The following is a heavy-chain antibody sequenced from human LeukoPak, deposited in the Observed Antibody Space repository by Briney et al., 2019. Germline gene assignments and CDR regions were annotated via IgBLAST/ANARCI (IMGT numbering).Heavy chain of an antibody. Sequence: PGGSLRLSCAASGFTFSSYAMSWVRQAPGKGLEWVSYISSSGSTIYYADSVKGRFTISRDNAKNSLYLQMNSLRAEDTAVYYCARDQWELLRYNWFDPWGQGTLVTVSS. V-gene: IGHV3-48*04. CDR1: GFTFSSYA. CDR2: ISSSGSTI. J-gene: IGHJ5*02. D-gene: IGHD1-26*01. CDR3: ARDQWELLRYNWFDP.